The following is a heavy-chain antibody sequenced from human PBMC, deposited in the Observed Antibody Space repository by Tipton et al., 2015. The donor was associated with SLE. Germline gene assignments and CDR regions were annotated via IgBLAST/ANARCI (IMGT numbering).Heavy chain of an antibody. CDR1: GGSISSSSSYY. J-gene: IGHJ4*02. V-gene: IGHV4-34*01. Sequence: TLSLTCTVYGGSISSSSSYYWAWIRQPPGKGVEWIGEINHRGSTNYNPSLKSRVTISVDTSKNQFSLKLRSVTAADTAVYYCARVPWGRIIVVPADMPGNFDYWGQGTLVTVSS. CDR2: INHRGST. D-gene: IGHD2-2*01. CDR3: ARVPWGRIIVVPADMPGNFDY.